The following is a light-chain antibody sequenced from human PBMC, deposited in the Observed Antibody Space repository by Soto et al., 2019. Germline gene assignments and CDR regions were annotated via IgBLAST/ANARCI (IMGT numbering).Light chain of an antibody. J-gene: IGKJ1*01. V-gene: IGKV3-15*01. CDR3: QQYNNWVT. CDR2: GAS. CDR1: QSVSSN. Sequence: EIVMTQSPATLSVSPGERATLSCRASQSVSSNLAWYQQKPGQAPRLLIYGASTRATGIPARFSGSGSGTEFTLTICSLQSEDFAVYYCQQYNNWVTFGQGTKVEIK.